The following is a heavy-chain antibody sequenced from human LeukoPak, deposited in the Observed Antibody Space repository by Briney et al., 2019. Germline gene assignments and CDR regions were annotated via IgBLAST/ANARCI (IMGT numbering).Heavy chain of an antibody. J-gene: IGHJ4*02. CDR3: AILYGADDY. D-gene: IGHD4-17*01. CDR2: IYHSGST. Sequence: SETLSLTCTVSGYSISSGYYWGWIRQPPGKGLEWIGSIYHSGSTYYNPSLKSRVTISVDTSKNQFSLNLSSVTAADTAVYYCAILYGADDYWGQGTLVTVSS. V-gene: IGHV4-38-2*02. CDR1: GYSISSGYY.